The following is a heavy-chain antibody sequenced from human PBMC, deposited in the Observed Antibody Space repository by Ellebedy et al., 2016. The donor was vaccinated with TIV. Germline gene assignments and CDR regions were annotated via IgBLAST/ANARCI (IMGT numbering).Heavy chain of an antibody. CDR1: GFTFSSSW. J-gene: IGHJ4*02. CDR2: IKQDGSAI. D-gene: IGHD3-10*01. V-gene: IGHV3-7*03. CDR3: AIRGRY. Sequence: GESLKISCVGSGFTFSSSWMSWVRQAPGKGLEWVAGIKQDGSAIHYMDSARGRFIISRDNAKNSMYLQMNSLRAEDTAVYYCAIRGRYWGQGTLVTVSS.